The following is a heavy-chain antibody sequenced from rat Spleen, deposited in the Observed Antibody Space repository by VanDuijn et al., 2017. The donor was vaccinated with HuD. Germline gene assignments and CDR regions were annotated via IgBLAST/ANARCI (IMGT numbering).Heavy chain of an antibody. Sequence: QVQLKESGPGLVQPSQTLSLTCTVSGLSLIRYNVHWVRQPPGKGLEWMGGIWGDGSTAYNSALKSRLSISKDTSKNQVFLKMNSLQAEDTAIYFCTSPFRWFAYWGQGTLVTVSS. CDR3: TSPFRWFAY. V-gene: IGHV2-1*01. J-gene: IGHJ3*01. CDR2: IWGDGST. CDR1: GLSLIRYN.